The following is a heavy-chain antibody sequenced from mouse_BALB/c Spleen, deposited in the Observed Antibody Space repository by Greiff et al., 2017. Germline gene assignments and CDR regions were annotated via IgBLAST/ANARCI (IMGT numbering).Heavy chain of an antibody. CDR2: IWAGGST. V-gene: IGHV2-9*02. J-gene: IGHJ4*01. CDR1: GFSLTSYG. CDR3: ARDLGDFAMDY. D-gene: IGHD4-1*01. Sequence: VQRVESGPGLVAPSQSLSITCTVSGFSLTSYGVHWVRQPPGKGLEWLGVIWAGGSTNYNSALMSRLSISKDNSKSQVFLKMNSLQTDDTAMYYCARDLGDFAMDYWGQGTSVTVSS.